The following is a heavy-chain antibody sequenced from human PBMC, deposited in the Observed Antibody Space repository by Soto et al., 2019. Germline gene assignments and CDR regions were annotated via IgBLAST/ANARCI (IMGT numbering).Heavy chain of an antibody. D-gene: IGHD3-16*02. CDR2: IIPIFGTA. V-gene: IGHV1-69*13. CDR1: GGTFSSYA. J-gene: IGHJ4*02. CDR3: ARKYYDYVWGSYRRGYFDY. Sequence: SVKVSCKXPGGTFSSYAISWVRQAPGQGLEWMGGIIPIFGTANYAQKFQGRVTITADESTSTAYMELSSLRSEDTAVYYCARKYYDYVWGSYRRGYFDYWGQGTLVTVSS.